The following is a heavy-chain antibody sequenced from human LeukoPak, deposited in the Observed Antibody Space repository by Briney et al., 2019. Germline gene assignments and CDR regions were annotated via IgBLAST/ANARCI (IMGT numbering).Heavy chain of an antibody. J-gene: IGHJ4*02. Sequence: GGSLRLSCAASGFTFSSYALSWVRQAPGKGLEWVSAISGSGGSTYYADSVKGRFTISRDNSKNTLYLQMNSLRAEDTAVYYCAKDQYYDSSGYYYFWGQGTLVTVSS. CDR2: ISGSGGST. CDR1: GFTFSSYA. D-gene: IGHD3-22*01. CDR3: AKDQYYDSSGYYYF. V-gene: IGHV3-23*01.